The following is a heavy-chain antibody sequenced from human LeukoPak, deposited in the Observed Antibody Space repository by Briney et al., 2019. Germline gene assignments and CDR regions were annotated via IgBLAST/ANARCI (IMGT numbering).Heavy chain of an antibody. D-gene: IGHD3-22*01. V-gene: IGHV3-74*01. CDR1: GFTFSSYW. Sequence: PGGSLRLSCAASGFTFSSYWMHWVRQAPGKGLVWVSRINSDGSSTSYADSVKGRFTISRDNAKNTLYLQMNSLRAEDTAVYYCAKLDFRPTYYYDTHDYWGQGTLVTVSS. CDR2: INSDGSST. CDR3: AKLDFRPTYYYDTHDY. J-gene: IGHJ4*02.